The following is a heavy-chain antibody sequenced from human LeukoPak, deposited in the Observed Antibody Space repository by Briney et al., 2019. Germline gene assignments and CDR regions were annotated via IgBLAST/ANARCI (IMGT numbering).Heavy chain of an antibody. J-gene: IGHJ4*02. D-gene: IGHD3-3*01. CDR3: ARDRGYDFWSGYLYD. V-gene: IGHV4-39*07. Sequence: PSETLSLTCTVSGGSISIRNYYWAWIRQPPGRQLEWIGSVYSSGSLYYNPSLKSRVTISVDTSKNQFSLKLSSVTAADTAVYYCARDRGYDFWSGYLYDWGQGTLVTVSS. CDR1: GGSISIRNYY. CDR2: VYSSGSL.